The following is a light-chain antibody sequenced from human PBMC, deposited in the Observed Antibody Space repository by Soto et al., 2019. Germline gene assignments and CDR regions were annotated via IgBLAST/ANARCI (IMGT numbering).Light chain of an antibody. CDR3: QQANSFPLT. CDR1: QSISSW. V-gene: IGKV1-5*02. CDR2: HAS. J-gene: IGKJ4*01. Sequence: DIQMTQSPSTLSASVGDRVTIICRASQSISSWLAWYQQKPGTAPKVLIYHASNLQSGVPSRFSGSGSGTDFTLTISSLQPEDFATYYCQQANSFPLTFGGGTKVDI.